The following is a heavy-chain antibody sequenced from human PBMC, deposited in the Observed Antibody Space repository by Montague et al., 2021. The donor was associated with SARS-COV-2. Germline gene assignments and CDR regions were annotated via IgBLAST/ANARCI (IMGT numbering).Heavy chain of an antibody. Sequence: SETLSLTCTVSGGSMSDHYWAWIRQPPGKGLEWLAYIYYSGGINSNASLKSRVSMSVDTSKNQFSLKLTSVTAADTAAYYCARAVSVRSAVNWFDPWGQGTLVTVSS. J-gene: IGHJ5*02. V-gene: IGHV4-59*11. CDR2: IYYSGGI. CDR3: ARAVSVRSAVNWFDP. D-gene: IGHD3-10*01. CDR1: GGSMSDHY.